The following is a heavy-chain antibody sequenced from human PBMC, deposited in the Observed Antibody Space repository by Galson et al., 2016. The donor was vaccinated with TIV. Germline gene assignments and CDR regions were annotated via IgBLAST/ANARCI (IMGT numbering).Heavy chain of an antibody. CDR3: ATCISGPTLALYYHGMDV. Sequence: SLRLSCAVSGFNFKTFPIHWVRLAPGKGLEWVSLISSDGTNKYYADSVKGRFTISNDNSKNTVHLEMDSLRPEDTAMYFCATCISGPTLALYYHGMDVWGQGTTVTVSS. CDR1: GFNFKTFP. CDR2: ISSDGTNK. V-gene: IGHV3-30-3*01. D-gene: IGHD3-10*01. J-gene: IGHJ6*02.